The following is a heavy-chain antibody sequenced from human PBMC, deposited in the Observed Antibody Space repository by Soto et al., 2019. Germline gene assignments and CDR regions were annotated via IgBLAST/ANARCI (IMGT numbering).Heavy chain of an antibody. CDR3: AKDSGPMRQWLDY. CDR2: ISGSGGST. J-gene: IGHJ4*02. D-gene: IGHD6-19*01. Sequence: GSLRVPCAASGFTFGIYAMSWVRQAPGKGLEWVSAISGSGGSTYYADSVKGRFTISRDNSKNTLYLQMNSLRAEDTAVYYCAKDSGPMRQWLDYWGQGTLVTVYS. V-gene: IGHV3-23*01. CDR1: GFTFGIYA.